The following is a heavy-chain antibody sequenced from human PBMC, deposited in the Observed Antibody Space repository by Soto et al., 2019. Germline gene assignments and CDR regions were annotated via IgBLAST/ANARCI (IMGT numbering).Heavy chain of an antibody. D-gene: IGHD1-26*01. CDR1: GYTFSDFA. V-gene: IGHV1-18*04. CDR3: ARLGWELLSGRRYFDY. Sequence: QVLLVQSGSEVKKPGASMKVSCQTSGYTFSDFALTWVRQVPDKGLEWLGWISPYTGKTNYAQRVHDRGALTTDTSTRTAYLELRSLTYDDTAVYYCARLGWELLSGRRYFDYWGQGTLATVSS. CDR2: ISPYTGKT. J-gene: IGHJ4*02.